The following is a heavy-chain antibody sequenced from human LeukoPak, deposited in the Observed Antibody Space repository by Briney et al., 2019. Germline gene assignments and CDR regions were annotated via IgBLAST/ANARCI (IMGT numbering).Heavy chain of an antibody. Sequence: GGSLRLSCAASGFRFSNYWMKWVRQAPGRGLEWVANIKQDGSEIHYVDSVKGRFTISRDNAKNSLHLQMSSLRAEDTAVYYCARDLRSDNDYWGQGTLVTVSS. CDR3: ARDLRSDNDY. CDR1: GFRFSNYW. CDR2: IKQDGSEI. V-gene: IGHV3-7*04. J-gene: IGHJ4*02.